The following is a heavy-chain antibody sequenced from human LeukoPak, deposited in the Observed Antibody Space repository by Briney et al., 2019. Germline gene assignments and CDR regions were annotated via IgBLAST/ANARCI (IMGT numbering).Heavy chain of an antibody. J-gene: IGHJ6*03. V-gene: IGHV4-34*01. CDR2: INHSGST. CDR3: ARGAFCGGDCYSGGNYYHYYMDV. CDR1: GGSFSGYY. Sequence: SETLSLTCAVYGGSFSGYYWSWIRQPPGKGLEWIGEINHSGSTNYNPSLKSRVTISVDTSKNQFSLKLSSVTAADTAVYYCARGAFCGGDCYSGGNYYHYYMDVWGKGTTVTVSS. D-gene: IGHD2-21*02.